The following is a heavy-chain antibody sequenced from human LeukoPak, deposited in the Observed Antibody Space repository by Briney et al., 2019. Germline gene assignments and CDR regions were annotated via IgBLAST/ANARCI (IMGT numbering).Heavy chain of an antibody. Sequence: ASVKVSCKASGYTFTSYDIKWVRQAPGQGLEWMGWMNSNRGNTGYAQKFQGRVTMTRNTSISTAYMELSSLRSEDTAVYYCARGDKWTGYYMDVWGKGTTVTVSS. D-gene: IGHD1-14*01. CDR2: MNSNRGNT. J-gene: IGHJ6*03. CDR3: ARGDKWTGYYMDV. V-gene: IGHV1-8*01. CDR1: GYTFTSYD.